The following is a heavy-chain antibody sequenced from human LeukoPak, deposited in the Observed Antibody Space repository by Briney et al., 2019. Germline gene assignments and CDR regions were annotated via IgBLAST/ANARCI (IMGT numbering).Heavy chain of an antibody. V-gene: IGHV4-39*01. Sequence: ETLSLTCSVSGGSISSSSYYWGWIRQPPGKGLEWIGSFYYSGNTYYNPSLKSRVTISVDTSKNQFSLKLTSVTAADTAVYYCAHFKGGSFDFWGQGTMVTVSS. D-gene: IGHD1-26*01. CDR3: AHFKGGSFDF. CDR1: GGSISSSSYY. J-gene: IGHJ3*01. CDR2: FYYSGNT.